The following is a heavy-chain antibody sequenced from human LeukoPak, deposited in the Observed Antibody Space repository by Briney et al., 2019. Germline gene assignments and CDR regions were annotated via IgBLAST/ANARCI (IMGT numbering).Heavy chain of an antibody. CDR1: GGSFSGYY. CDR2: INHSGST. Sequence: SETLSLTCAVYGGSFSGYYWSWIRQPPGKGLEWIGEINHSGSTNYNPSLKSRVTISVDTSKNQFSLKLSSVTAADTAVYYCARGPCSSISCDYFDYWGQGTLVTVSS. CDR3: ARGPCSSISCDYFDY. V-gene: IGHV4-34*01. D-gene: IGHD2-2*01. J-gene: IGHJ4*02.